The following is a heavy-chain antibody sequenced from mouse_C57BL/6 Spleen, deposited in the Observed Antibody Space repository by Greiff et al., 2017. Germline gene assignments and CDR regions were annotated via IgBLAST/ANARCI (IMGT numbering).Heavy chain of an antibody. CDR3: ARSGPITTVVQTPSFAY. Sequence: VQLQQSGAELARPGASVKLSCKASGYTFTSYGISWVKQRTGQGLEWIGEIYPRSGNTYYNEKFKGKATLTADKSSSTAYMELRSLTSEDSAVYFCARSGPITTVVQTPSFAYWGQGTLVTVSA. V-gene: IGHV1-81*01. CDR1: GYTFTSYG. J-gene: IGHJ3*01. CDR2: IYPRSGNT. D-gene: IGHD1-1*01.